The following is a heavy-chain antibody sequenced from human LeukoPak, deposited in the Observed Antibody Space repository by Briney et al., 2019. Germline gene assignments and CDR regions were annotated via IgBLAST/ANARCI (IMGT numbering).Heavy chain of an antibody. Sequence: PSQTLSLTCAVSGGSISSGGYYWSWIRQPPGKGLEWIGEINHSGSTNYNPSLKSRVTISVDTSKNQFSLKLSSVTAADTAVYYCARALSYSSGWYLRLYYFDYWGQGTLVTVSS. V-gene: IGHV4-30-2*01. CDR1: GGSISSGGYY. J-gene: IGHJ4*02. CDR3: ARALSYSSGWYLRLYYFDY. CDR2: INHSGST. D-gene: IGHD6-19*01.